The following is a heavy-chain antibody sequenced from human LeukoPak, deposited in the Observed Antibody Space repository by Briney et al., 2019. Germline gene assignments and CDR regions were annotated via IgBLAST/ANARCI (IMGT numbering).Heavy chain of an antibody. Sequence: PGGSLRLSCAASGFTVSSNYMSWVRQAPGKGLEWVSVIYSCGSTYYADSVKGRFTISRDNSKNTLYLQMNSLRAEDTAVYYCARHEPRYSYAYDYWGQGALVTVSS. CDR2: IYSCGST. CDR1: GFTVSSNY. J-gene: IGHJ4*02. D-gene: IGHD5-18*01. CDR3: ARHEPRYSYAYDY. V-gene: IGHV3-66*04.